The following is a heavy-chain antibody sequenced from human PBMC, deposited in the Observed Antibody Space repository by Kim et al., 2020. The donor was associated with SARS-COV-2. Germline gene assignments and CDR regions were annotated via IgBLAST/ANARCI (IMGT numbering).Heavy chain of an antibody. CDR2: ISYDGSNK. Sequence: GGSLRLSCAASGFTFSSYGMHWVRQAPGKGLEWVAVISYDGSNKYYADSVKGRFTISRDNSKNTLYLQMNSLRAEDTAVYYCAKDLGGALDYDFWSGPHGGVDYWGQGTLVTVSS. J-gene: IGHJ4*02. CDR1: GFTFSSYG. D-gene: IGHD3-3*01. CDR3: AKDLGGALDYDFWSGPHGGVDY. V-gene: IGHV3-30*18.